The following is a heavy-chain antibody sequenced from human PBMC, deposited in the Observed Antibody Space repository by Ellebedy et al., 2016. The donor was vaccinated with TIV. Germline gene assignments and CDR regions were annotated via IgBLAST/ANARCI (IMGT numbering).Heavy chain of an antibody. Sequence: SETLSLTCAVYGGSFSGYYWSWIRQPPGKGLEWIGEINHSGSTNYNPSLKSRVTVSVDTSKNQFSLKLSSVTAADTAVYYCARRTAAGTQWFDPWGQGTLVTVSS. J-gene: IGHJ5*02. CDR2: INHSGST. V-gene: IGHV4-34*01. CDR3: ARRTAAGTQWFDP. CDR1: GGSFSGYY. D-gene: IGHD6-13*01.